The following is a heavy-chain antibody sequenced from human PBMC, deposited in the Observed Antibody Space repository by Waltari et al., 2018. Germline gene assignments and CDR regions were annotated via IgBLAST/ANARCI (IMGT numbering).Heavy chain of an antibody. CDR2: MNHSPNS. J-gene: IGHJ6*02. CDR3: VRLEDCTGPGGNCYSGAPFAVDV. V-gene: IGHV4-34*01. Sequence: QVHLPQWGTGLSPPLKPLPPVCAVHGASLRGFSCGCIRSPSGKGLEWIGEMNHSPNSTYNPSRRSRVHMSIDTSQNQFSLQLTSVTAADTGVYYCVRLEDCTGPGGNCYSGAPFAVDVWGQGTTVTVPS. D-gene: IGHD2-8*02. CDR1: GASLRGFS.